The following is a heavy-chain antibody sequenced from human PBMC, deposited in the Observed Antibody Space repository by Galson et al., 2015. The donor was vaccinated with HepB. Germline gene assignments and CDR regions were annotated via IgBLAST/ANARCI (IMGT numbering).Heavy chain of an antibody. CDR3: ARVGGDSVVSNWFDY. CDR1: GYTFTSDG. D-gene: IGHD3-10*01. CDR2: ISVYSGYT. V-gene: IGHV1-18*04. Sequence: SVKVSCKASGYTFTSDGITWVRQAPGQGLEWMGWISVYSGYTNYAKKFQGRVTLTTDTSTSTAYMEVTNLRFDDTAVYFCARVGGDSVVSNWFDYWGQGTLVTVSS. J-gene: IGHJ5*01.